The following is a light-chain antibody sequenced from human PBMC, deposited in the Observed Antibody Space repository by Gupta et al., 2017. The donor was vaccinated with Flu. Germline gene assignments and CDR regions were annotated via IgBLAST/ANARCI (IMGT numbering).Light chain of an antibody. CDR1: RSDVGGSNY. CDR3: SSSTSSSTPSLV. CDR2: EVS. V-gene: IGLV2-14*01. J-gene: IGLJ2*01. Sequence: QPALTQPASVAGSPGQSITISCPGPRSDVGGSNYVSWYQQHPGKAPKLMIYEVSNRPSGVSNRFSVATSGNTASLTITGLQAEDEADYDYSSSTSSSTPSLVCGGGTKLT.